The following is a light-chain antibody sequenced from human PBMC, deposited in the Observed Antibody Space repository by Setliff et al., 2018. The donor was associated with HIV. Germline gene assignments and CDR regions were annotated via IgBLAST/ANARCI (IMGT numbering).Light chain of an antibody. CDR1: SNDVGGYNY. CDR3: SSYTSSTTRV. Sequence: QSVLTQPASVSGSPGQSITISCTGTSNDVGGYNYVSWYQQHPGKAPKLMIYDVNNRPSGVSNRFSGSKSGNTAFLTISGLQAEDEADYYCSSYTSSTTRVFGTGTKVTVL. CDR2: DVN. J-gene: IGLJ1*01. V-gene: IGLV2-14*03.